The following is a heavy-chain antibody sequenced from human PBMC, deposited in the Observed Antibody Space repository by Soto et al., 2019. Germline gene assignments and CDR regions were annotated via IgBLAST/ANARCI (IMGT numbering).Heavy chain of an antibody. D-gene: IGHD3-10*01. CDR2: ISWNSGSI. CDR3: AKDSAVGSGSYLGWDYYYGMDV. V-gene: IGHV3-9*01. Sequence: LRLSCAASGFTFDDYAMHWVRQAPGKGLEWVSGISWNSGSIGYADSVKGRFTISRDNAKNSLYLQMNSLRAEDTALYYCAKDSAVGSGSYLGWDYYYGMDVWGQGTTVTVSS. J-gene: IGHJ6*02. CDR1: GFTFDDYA.